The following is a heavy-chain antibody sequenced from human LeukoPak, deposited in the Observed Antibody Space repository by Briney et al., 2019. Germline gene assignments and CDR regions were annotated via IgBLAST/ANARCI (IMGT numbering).Heavy chain of an antibody. V-gene: IGHV4-59*08. D-gene: IGHD1-26*01. CDR1: GASITYYH. Sequence: SETLSLTCTVSGASITYYHWSWIRQPPGKGLEWIGFIYSSGSTKYNPSLKSRVAISFDTSENRLSLKVGSVTAADTAVYYCARSRSLGASFDNWGQGSLVAVSA. J-gene: IGHJ4*02. CDR2: IYSSGST. CDR3: ARSRSLGASFDN.